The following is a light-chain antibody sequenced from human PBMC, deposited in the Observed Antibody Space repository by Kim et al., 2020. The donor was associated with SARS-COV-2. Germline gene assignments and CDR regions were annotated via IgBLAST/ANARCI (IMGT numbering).Light chain of an antibody. J-gene: IGKJ4*01. CDR3: QQRSNWLT. Sequence: SCAPGERATLSCRARQSVSNNLAWYQQNPGQAPRLLIYNASNRATGIPVRFSGSGSGTDLTLTISSLEPEDSGVYYCQQRSNWLTFGGGTKVDIK. CDR1: QSVSNN. CDR2: NAS. V-gene: IGKV3-11*01.